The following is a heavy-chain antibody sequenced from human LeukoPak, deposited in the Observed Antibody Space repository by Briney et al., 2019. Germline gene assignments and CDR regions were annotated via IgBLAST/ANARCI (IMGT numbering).Heavy chain of an antibody. CDR2: IYYSGST. J-gene: IGHJ4*02. Sequence: SETPSLTCTVSGGSISSGDYYWSWIRQPPGKGLEWIGYIYYSGSTYYNPSLKSRVTISVDTSKNQFSLKLSSVTAADTAVYYCARVEYSYGLGFDYWGQGTLVTVSS. D-gene: IGHD5-18*01. V-gene: IGHV4-30-4*01. CDR1: GGSISSGDYY. CDR3: ARVEYSYGLGFDY.